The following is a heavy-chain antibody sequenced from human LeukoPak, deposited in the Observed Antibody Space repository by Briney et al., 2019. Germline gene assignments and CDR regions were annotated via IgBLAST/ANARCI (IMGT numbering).Heavy chain of an antibody. CDR3: ARERIPVAGWFDP. Sequence: ASVKVSCKASGYTFTGHYMHWVRQAPGQGLEWMGWINPNSGGTNYAQKFQGRVTMTRDTSITTVYMELSRLRSDDTAVYYCARERIPVAGWFDPWGQGTLVTVSS. J-gene: IGHJ5*02. CDR1: GYTFTGHY. V-gene: IGHV1-2*02. CDR2: INPNSGGT. D-gene: IGHD6-19*01.